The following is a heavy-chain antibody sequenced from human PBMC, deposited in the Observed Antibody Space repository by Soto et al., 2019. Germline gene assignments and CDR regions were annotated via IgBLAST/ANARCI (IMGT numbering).Heavy chain of an antibody. CDR1: GFTFTSYA. J-gene: IGHJ4*02. V-gene: IGHV3-23*01. D-gene: IGHD3-9*01. CDR3: TQDGGSRDWLTVN. Sequence: EVQLLESGGDLVQPGGSLRLSCAASGFTFTSYAMSWIRQAPGKGLEWVSAITGGGDNTYYADSVKGRFTISRENSKNPQYLQMNSLGADDTAFYYCTQDGGSRDWLTVNWGQGTLVTVSS. CDR2: ITGGGDNT.